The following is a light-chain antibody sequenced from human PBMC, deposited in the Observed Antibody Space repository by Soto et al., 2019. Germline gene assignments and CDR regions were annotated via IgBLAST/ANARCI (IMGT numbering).Light chain of an antibody. CDR2: AAS. CDR3: QQGYSNPWT. J-gene: IGKJ1*01. Sequence: DIQMTQSPSTLSGSVGDRVTITCRASQSISSYLNWYQQKPGKAPKLLIYAASSLQSGVPSGFSGSGSGTDFTLTVESLQPEDFATYYCQQGYSNPWTFGQGTKVDIK. CDR1: QSISSY. V-gene: IGKV1-39*01.